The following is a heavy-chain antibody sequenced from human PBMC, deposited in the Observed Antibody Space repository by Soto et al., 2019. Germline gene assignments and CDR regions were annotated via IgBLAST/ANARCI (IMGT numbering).Heavy chain of an antibody. D-gene: IGHD3-22*01. Sequence: GASVKVSCKASGFSFTSSSVQWVRQARGQRLEWIGWIVVGTGHTNYAQKFQERVTISTDMSTATAYMTLSSLTSEDTAFYYCTSFDSNGYYPQNHYWGPGTQVTVSS. CDR1: GFSFTSSS. V-gene: IGHV1-58*01. CDR3: TSFDSNGYYPQNHY. CDR2: IVVGTGHT. J-gene: IGHJ4*02.